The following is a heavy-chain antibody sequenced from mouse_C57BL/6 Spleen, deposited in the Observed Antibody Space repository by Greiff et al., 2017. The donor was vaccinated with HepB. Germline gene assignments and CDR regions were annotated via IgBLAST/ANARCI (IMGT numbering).Heavy chain of an antibody. J-gene: IGHJ3*01. V-gene: IGHV1-64*01. D-gene: IGHD1-1*01. CDR2: IHPNSGST. CDR3: AIPPYYGSSSFAY. CDR1: GYTFTSYW. Sequence: QVQLKQPGAELVKPGASVKLSCKASGYTFTSYWMHWVKQRPGQGLEWIGMIHPNSGSTNYNEKFKSKATLTVDKSSSTAYMQLSSLTSEDSAVYYCAIPPYYGSSSFAYWGQGTLVTVSA.